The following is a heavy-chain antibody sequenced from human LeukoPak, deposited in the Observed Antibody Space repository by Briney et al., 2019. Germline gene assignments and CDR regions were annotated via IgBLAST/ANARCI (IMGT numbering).Heavy chain of an antibody. V-gene: IGHV3-7*01. CDR3: ASSHDSSGND. D-gene: IGHD3-22*01. Sequence: GGSLRLSCAASGFTFSSYWMSWVRRAPGKGLEWVANISQDGSAKYYVDSVKGRFTISRDNAKNSLWLQMNSLRDEDTAVYYCASSHDSSGNDWGQGTLLTVSS. CDR2: ISQDGSAK. J-gene: IGHJ4*02. CDR1: GFTFSSYW.